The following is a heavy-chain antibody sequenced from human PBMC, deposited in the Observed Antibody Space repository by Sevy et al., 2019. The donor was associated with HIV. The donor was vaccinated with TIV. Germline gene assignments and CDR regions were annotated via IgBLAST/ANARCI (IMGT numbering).Heavy chain of an antibody. V-gene: IGHV4-4*02. CDR1: GDSIISTNW. Sequence: LSLTCAISGDSIISTNWWSWVRQSPAKGLEWIGDIYHSGNNKNNPSLESRVTTLVDKSKNQFSLKLNSVTAADTAVYYCARVDTSGGRAFDYWGQGTLVTVSS. CDR3: ARVDTSGGRAFDY. D-gene: IGHD6-19*01. CDR2: IYHSGNN. J-gene: IGHJ4*02.